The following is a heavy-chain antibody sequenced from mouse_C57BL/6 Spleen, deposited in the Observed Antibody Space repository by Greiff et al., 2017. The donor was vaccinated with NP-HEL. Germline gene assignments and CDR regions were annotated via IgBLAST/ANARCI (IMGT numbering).Heavy chain of an antibody. CDR1: GYTFTSYW. Sequence: QVQLQQPGAELVMPGASVKLSCKASGYTFTSYWMHWVKQRPGQGLEWIGEIDPSDSYTNYNQKFKGKSTLTVDKSSSTAYMQLSSLTSEDSAVYYCARAILSWYFGVWGTGTTVTVSS. CDR2: IDPSDSYT. CDR3: ARAILSWYFGV. V-gene: IGHV1-69*01. J-gene: IGHJ1*03.